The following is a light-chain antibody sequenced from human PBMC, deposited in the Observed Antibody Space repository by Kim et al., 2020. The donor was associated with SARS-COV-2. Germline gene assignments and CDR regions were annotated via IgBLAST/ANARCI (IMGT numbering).Light chain of an antibody. CDR3: EQNKNWPRT. CDR2: DAP. CDR1: RRVSRA. J-gene: IGKJ1*01. V-gene: IGKV3-15*01. Sequence: GSQGKRAPLPCGASRRVSRAIAWDHQKPGQAPRVVIYDAPPRATGIPPRCRGGGSERESTLTISSLQSEDLAVYYCEQNKNWPRTFGQGTKVDIK.